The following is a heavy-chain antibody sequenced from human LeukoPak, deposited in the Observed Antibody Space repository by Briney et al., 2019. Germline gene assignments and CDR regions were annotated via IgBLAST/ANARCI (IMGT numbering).Heavy chain of an antibody. CDR1: GYTFTSYD. CDR3: ARVFWDCSGGSCYLAFQGSDP. V-gene: IGHV1-8*01. Sequence: GASVKVSCKASGYTFTSYDINWVRQATGQGLEWMGWMNPNSGNTGYAQKFQGRVTMTRNTSISTAYMELSSLRSEDTAVYYCARVFWDCSGGSCYLAFQGSDPWGQGTLVTVSS. CDR2: MNPNSGNT. J-gene: IGHJ5*02. D-gene: IGHD2-15*01.